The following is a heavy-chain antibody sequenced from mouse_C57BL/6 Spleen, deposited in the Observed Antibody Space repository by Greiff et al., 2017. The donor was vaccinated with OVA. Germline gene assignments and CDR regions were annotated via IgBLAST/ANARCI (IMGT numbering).Heavy chain of an antibody. CDR1: GFTFSSYA. J-gene: IGHJ2*01. V-gene: IGHV5-9-1*02. CDR2: ISSGGDYI. Sequence: DVMLVESGEGLVKPGGSLKLSCAASGFTFSSYAMSWVRQTPEKRLEWVAYISSGGDYIYYADTVKGRFTISRDNARNTLYLQMSSLKSEDTAMYYCTREGPHYGDYFDYWGQGTTLTVSS. D-gene: IGHD1-1*01. CDR3: TREGPHYGDYFDY.